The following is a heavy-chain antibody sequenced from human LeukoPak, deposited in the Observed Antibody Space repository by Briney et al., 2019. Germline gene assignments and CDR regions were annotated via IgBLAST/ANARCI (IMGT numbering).Heavy chain of an antibody. CDR1: GYSISSGYF. Sequence: SETLSLTCTVSGYSISSGYFWGWIRQPPGKGLEWIGTIYNSGSTYYNASLESRVTISVDTSKNQFSLKLSSVTAADTAVYYCARLDGDYTGVTFDIWGQGTMVTVSS. D-gene: IGHD4-17*01. CDR2: IYNSGST. V-gene: IGHV4-38-2*02. CDR3: ARLDGDYTGVTFDI. J-gene: IGHJ3*02.